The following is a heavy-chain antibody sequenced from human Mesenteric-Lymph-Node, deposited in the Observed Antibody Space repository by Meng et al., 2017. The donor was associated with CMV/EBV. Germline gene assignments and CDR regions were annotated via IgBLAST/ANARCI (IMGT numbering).Heavy chain of an antibody. V-gene: IGHV1-46*01. Sequence: RQAPGQGLEWMGIINPSGGSTSYAQKFQGRVTMTRDTSTSTVYMELSSLRSEDTAVYYCARDLRAGDRGCSSTSCYTGYYYYGMDVWGQGTMVTVSS. CDR2: INPSGGST. D-gene: IGHD2-2*02. J-gene: IGHJ6*02. CDR3: ARDLRAGDRGCSSTSCYTGYYYYGMDV.